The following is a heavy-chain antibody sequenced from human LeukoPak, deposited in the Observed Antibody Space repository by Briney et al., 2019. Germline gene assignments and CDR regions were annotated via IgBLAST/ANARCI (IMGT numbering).Heavy chain of an antibody. J-gene: IGHJ4*02. CDR3: TTTDYYDSSGYDY. CDR1: GFTFSSYA. V-gene: IGHV3-23*01. Sequence: GGSLRLSCAASGFTFSSYAMSWVRQAPGKGLEWVSAISGSGGSTYYADSVKGRFTISRDNSKNTLYLQMNSLKTEDTAVYYCTTTDYYDSSGYDYWGQGTLVTVSS. CDR2: ISGSGGST. D-gene: IGHD3-22*01.